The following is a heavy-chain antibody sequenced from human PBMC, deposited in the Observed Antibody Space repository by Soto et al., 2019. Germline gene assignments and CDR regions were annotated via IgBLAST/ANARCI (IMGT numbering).Heavy chain of an antibody. CDR1: GFTFSSYS. Sequence: GGSLRLSCAASGFTFSSYSMNWVRQAPGKGLEWVSSISSSSSYIYYADSVKGRFTISRDNAKNSLYLQMNSLRAEDTAVYYCARAGQRAVPAAMGRDAFDIWGQGTMVTVSS. J-gene: IGHJ3*02. CDR3: ARAGQRAVPAAMGRDAFDI. CDR2: ISSSSSYI. D-gene: IGHD2-2*01. V-gene: IGHV3-21*01.